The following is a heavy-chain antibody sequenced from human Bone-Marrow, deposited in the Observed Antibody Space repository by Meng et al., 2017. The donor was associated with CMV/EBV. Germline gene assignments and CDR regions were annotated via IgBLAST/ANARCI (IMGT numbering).Heavy chain of an antibody. CDR3: ARVISSEVRGGMGYYYYGMDV. CDR2: ISYDGSNK. D-gene: IGHD6-25*01. J-gene: IGHJ6*02. V-gene: IGHV3-30-3*01. CDR1: GFTFSSYA. Sequence: GESLKISCAASGFTFSSYAMHWVRQAPGKGPEWVAVISYDGSNKYYADPVKGRFTISRDNSKNTLYLQMNSLRAEDTAVYYCARVISSEVRGGMGYYYYGMDVWGQGTTVTVSS.